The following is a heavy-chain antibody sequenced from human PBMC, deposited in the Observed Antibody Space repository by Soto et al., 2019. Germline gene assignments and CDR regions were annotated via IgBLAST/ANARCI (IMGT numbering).Heavy chain of an antibody. V-gene: IGHV3-53*01. J-gene: IGHJ6*02. D-gene: IGHD3-3*01. CDR3: ARLMGRSYSFRHYYAFDV. CDR2: IFTGYGE. CDR1: GFGVGSIY. Sequence: PGGSLRLSCAASGFGVGSIYMTWVRQAPGKGLEWVAFIFTGYGEYYADSVKGRFTISRDNSKNTLYLEMNNLRADDTAVYYCARLMGRSYSFRHYYAFDVWGQGTTVTVSS.